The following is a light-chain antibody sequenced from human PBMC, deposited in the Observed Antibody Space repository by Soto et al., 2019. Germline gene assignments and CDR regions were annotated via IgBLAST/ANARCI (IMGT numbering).Light chain of an antibody. J-gene: IGLJ1*01. V-gene: IGLV2-23*01. CDR2: EAS. CDR1: SSDVGSYNL. CDR3: CSYAGSSTWV. Sequence: QSVLTQPASVSGSPGQSITISCTGTSSDVGSYNLVSWYQQHPGKVPKIMIYEASKRPSGAPNRFSGSKSGNTASLTISGLQAEHEADYYCCSYAGSSTWVFGTGTKVTVL.